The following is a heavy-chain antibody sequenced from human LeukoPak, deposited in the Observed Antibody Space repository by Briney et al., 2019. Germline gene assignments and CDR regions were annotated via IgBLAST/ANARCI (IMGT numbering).Heavy chain of an antibody. CDR3: ARWGYCSSTSCYTRGLSGTYYFDY. CDR1: GFTFSSYA. V-gene: IGHV3-30*01. Sequence: GGSLRLSCAASGFTFSSYATHWVRQAPGKGLEWVAVISYDGSNKYYADSVKGRFTISRDNSKNTLYLQMNSLRAEDTAVYYCARWGYCSSTSCYTRGLSGTYYFDYWGQGTLVTVSS. D-gene: IGHD2-2*02. CDR2: ISYDGSNK. J-gene: IGHJ4*02.